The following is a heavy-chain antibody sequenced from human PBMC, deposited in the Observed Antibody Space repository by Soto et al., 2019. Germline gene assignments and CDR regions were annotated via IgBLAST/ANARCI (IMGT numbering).Heavy chain of an antibody. Sequence: ASVKVSCKASGYTFTSYGISWVRQAPGQGLEWMGWISAYNGNTNYAQKLQGRVTMTTDTSTSTAYMELRSLRSDDTAVYYCARDRYCSGVSCYFWRPGTVPLDYWGQGTLVTVS. CDR3: ARDRYCSGVSCYFWRPGTVPLDY. CDR2: ISAYNGNT. D-gene: IGHD2-15*01. V-gene: IGHV1-18*01. CDR1: GYTFTSYG. J-gene: IGHJ4*02.